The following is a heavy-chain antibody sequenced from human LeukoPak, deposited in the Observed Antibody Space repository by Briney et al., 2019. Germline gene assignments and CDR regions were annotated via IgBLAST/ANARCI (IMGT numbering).Heavy chain of an antibody. CDR1: GYSFTSYW. V-gene: IGHV5-51*01. CDR3: ARHGFVDFWSGYCTWLAAGGFFDY. D-gene: IGHD3-3*01. J-gene: IGHJ4*02. Sequence: GESLKISCKGSGYSFTSYWIGWVRQMPGKGLEWMGIIYPGDSGTRYSPSFQGQVTISADKSISTAYLQWSSLKASDTAMYYCARHGFVDFWSGYCTWLAAGGFFDYWGQGTLVTVSS. CDR2: IYPGDSGT.